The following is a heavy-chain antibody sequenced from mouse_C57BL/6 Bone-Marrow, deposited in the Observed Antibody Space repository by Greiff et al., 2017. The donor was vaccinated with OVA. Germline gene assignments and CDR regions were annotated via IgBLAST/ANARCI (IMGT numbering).Heavy chain of an antibody. V-gene: IGHV1-15*01. CDR2: IDPETGGT. Sequence: QVQLQQSGAELVRPGASVTLSCKASGYTFTDYEMHWVKQTPVHGLEWIGAIDPETGGTAYNQKFKGKAILTADKSSSTAYMQLGSLTSEDSAVYYCASPYYYGSSPFAYWGQGTLVTVSA. J-gene: IGHJ3*01. CDR1: GYTFTDYE. CDR3: ASPYYYGSSPFAY. D-gene: IGHD1-1*01.